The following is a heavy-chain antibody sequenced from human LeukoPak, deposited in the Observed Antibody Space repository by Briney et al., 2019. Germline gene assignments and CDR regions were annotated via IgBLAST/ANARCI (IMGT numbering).Heavy chain of an antibody. CDR3: ARLVGATFDY. D-gene: IGHD1-26*01. CDR1: GYTFTNYY. Sequence: ASVKVSCKASGYTFTNYYMHWVRQAPGQGLEWMGLINPGGGNTNYAQNFQGRVTMTRDASTSTVYMELSSLRSEDTAVYYCARLVGATFDYWGQGTLVTVSS. J-gene: IGHJ4*02. V-gene: IGHV1-46*01. CDR2: INPGGGNT.